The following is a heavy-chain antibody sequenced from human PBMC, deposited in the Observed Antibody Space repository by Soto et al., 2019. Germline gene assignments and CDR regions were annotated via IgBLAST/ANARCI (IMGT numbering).Heavy chain of an antibody. Sequence: SETLSLTCAVYGGSFSGYYWSWIRQPPGKGLEWIGEINHSGSTNYNPSLKSRVTISVDTSKNQFSLKLSSVTAADTAVYYCARAAPSYYYDSSGYYYGCFDPWGQGTLVTVSS. V-gene: IGHV4-34*01. CDR2: INHSGST. J-gene: IGHJ5*02. D-gene: IGHD3-22*01. CDR1: GGSFSGYY. CDR3: ARAAPSYYYDSSGYYYGCFDP.